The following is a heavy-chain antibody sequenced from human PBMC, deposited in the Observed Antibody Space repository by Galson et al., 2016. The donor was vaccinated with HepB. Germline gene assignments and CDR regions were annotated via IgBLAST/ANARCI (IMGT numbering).Heavy chain of an antibody. V-gene: IGHV4-39*01. J-gene: IGHJ4*02. D-gene: IGHD6-19*01. CDR2: LYFGANT. Sequence: SETLSLTCSVSGGSINSSSFYWSWIRQSPGRGLEWIGTLYFGANTYYNPSLKSRVTISVDTSNNQFSLKLTSVTAEDTAIYYCASKGKEWLVHGYFDYWGQGTLATVSS. CDR3: ASKGKEWLVHGYFDY. CDR1: GGSINSSSFY.